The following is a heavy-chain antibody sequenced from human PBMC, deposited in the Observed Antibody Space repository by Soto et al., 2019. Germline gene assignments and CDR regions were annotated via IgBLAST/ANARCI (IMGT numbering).Heavy chain of an antibody. D-gene: IGHD3-22*01. V-gene: IGHV4-31*03. CDR1: GDFISSGGYY. CDR3: ARTDSSGYYFVY. J-gene: IGHJ4*02. Sequence: QVQLQESGPGLVKPSQTLSLTCTVSGDFISSGGYYWSWIRQLPGKGLEWIGYIYSSGTPYYNPYLKSRITISVDTSKNQFSLNLSSVTAADTAVYYCARTDSSGYYFVYWGQGTLVTVFS. CDR2: IYSSGTP.